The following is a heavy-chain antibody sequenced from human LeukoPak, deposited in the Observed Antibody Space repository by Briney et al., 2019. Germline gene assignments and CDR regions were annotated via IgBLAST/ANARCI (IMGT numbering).Heavy chain of an antibody. CDR2: MSLNGGST. D-gene: IGHD3-9*01. CDR1: GFTFSSQP. CDR3: ARGGAYYDILTGWNYHYGMDV. J-gene: IGHJ6*02. V-gene: IGHV3-64*01. Sequence: GGSLTLSCSASGFTFSSQPMHWLRQPPRKGLEYIATMSLNGGSTYYANSVKGRFTISRDNSENTLYLQMGSLRAEDMAVYYCARGGAYYDILTGWNYHYGMDVWGQGTTVTVSS.